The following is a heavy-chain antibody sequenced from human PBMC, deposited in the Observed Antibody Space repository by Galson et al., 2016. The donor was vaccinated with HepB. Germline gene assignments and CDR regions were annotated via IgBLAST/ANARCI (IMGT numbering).Heavy chain of an antibody. CDR2: ISPMFGTT. CDR1: GGTFTRYN. D-gene: IGHD1-14*01. Sequence: SVKVSCKASGGTFTRYNINWVRQAPGQGLEWMGGISPMFGTTNYAQRFQGRVTITADESTSTAYMELSSLRSEDTAVYYCARGPEHRLDYFQHWGQGTLVTVSS. CDR3: ARGPEHRLDYFQH. J-gene: IGHJ1*01. V-gene: IGHV1-69*13.